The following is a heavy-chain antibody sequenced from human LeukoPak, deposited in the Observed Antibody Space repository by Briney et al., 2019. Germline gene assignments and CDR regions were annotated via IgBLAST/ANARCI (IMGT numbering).Heavy chain of an antibody. V-gene: IGHV3-30*07. J-gene: IGHJ4*02. CDR3: AKDGRIGSGCHFDY. Sequence: GGSLRLSCAASGFGFHGYAMHWVRQAPGQGLEWVAVISHDARKKYYADSVKGRFTISRDNSKNTLYLQMNSLRAEDTAVYYCAKDGRIGSGCHFDYWGQGTLVTVSS. CDR1: GFGFHGYA. CDR2: ISHDARKK. D-gene: IGHD6-19*01.